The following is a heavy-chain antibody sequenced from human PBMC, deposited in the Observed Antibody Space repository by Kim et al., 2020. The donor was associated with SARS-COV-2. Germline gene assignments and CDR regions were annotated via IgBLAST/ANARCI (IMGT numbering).Heavy chain of an antibody. V-gene: IGHV6-1*01. D-gene: IGHD5-18*01. CDR1: GDSVSSNSAA. CDR2: TYYRSKWYN. CDR3: ARGGVRGYSYGYSAFDI. Sequence: SQTLSLTCAISGDSVSSNSAAWNWIRQSPSRGLEWLGRTYYRSKWYNDYAVSVESRITINPDTSKNQFSLQLNSVTPEDTAVYYCARGGVRGYSYGYSAFDIWGQGTMVTVSS. J-gene: IGHJ3*02.